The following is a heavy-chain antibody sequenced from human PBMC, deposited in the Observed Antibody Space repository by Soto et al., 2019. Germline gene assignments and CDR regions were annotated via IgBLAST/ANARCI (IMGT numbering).Heavy chain of an antibody. Sequence: QVQLVQSGAEVRKPGASVKVPCKASGYTFTDYYMHWVRQAPGQGLEWMGWINPKSGGTNYAQKFQGWVTMTRDTSISTAYMELSRLTSDDTAVYDCARELGEFSSNAFDIWGQGTMVTVSS. CDR2: INPKSGGT. CDR1: GYTFTDYY. J-gene: IGHJ3*02. D-gene: IGHD6-6*01. CDR3: ARELGEFSSNAFDI. V-gene: IGHV1-2*04.